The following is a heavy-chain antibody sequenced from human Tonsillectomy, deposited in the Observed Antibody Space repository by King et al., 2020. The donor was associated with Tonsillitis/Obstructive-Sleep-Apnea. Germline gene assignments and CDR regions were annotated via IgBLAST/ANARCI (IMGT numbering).Heavy chain of an antibody. CDR2: IYWDEDK. J-gene: IGHJ4*02. V-gene: IGHV2-5*02. CDR3: AHTLYDTSSSGYFAY. CDR1: GFSLTTSGVG. Sequence: ITLKESGPTLVKHPETLTLTCTFSGFSLTTSGVGVGWIRQPPGKALEWLALIYWDEDKPYSPSLKSRLTITKDTSKNQVVLTMTNVDPEDTATYYCAHTLYDTSSSGYFAYWGQGTLVTVSS. D-gene: IGHD6-6*01.